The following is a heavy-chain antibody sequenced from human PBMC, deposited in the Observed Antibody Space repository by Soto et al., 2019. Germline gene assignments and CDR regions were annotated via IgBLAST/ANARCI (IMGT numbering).Heavy chain of an antibody. CDR2: IRSKAYGGTT. CDR3: TREEGGYSGYDPSYYYYYGMDV. Sequence: PGGSLRLSCTASGFTFGDYAMSWFRQAPGKGLEWVGFIRSKAYGGTTEYAASVKGRFTISRDDSKSIAYLQMNSLKTEDTAVYYCTREEGGYSGYDPSYYYYYGMDVWGQGTTVTVSS. D-gene: IGHD5-12*01. V-gene: IGHV3-49*03. J-gene: IGHJ6*02. CDR1: GFTFGDYA.